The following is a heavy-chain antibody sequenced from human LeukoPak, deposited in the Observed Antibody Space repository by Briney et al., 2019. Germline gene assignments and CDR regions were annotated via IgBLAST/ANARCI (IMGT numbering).Heavy chain of an antibody. CDR1: GFSLSTSEVG. CDR2: TYWDDDK. D-gene: IGHD4-17*01. J-gene: IGHJ4*02. CDR3: ALSTSVTTEFDY. Sequence: SGPTLVNPTETLTLTCTFSGFSLSTSEVGVSWIRQPPGKALEWLALTYWDDDKRYSPSLKSRLTIAKDTSKNQVFLTMTNMDPVDTATYYCALSTSVTTEFDYRGQGTLVTVSS. V-gene: IGHV2-5*02.